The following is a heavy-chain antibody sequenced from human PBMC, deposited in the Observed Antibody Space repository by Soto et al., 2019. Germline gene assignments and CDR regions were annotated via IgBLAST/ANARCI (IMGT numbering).Heavy chain of an antibody. Sequence: QVQLVQSGADVKKPGSSVKVSCKTSGGSFGSSAIRWVRQAPAQGLEWMGEIIPVFDKANYAQNFQGRLTITADELTGTVFMELSSLRSEDTAVYFCARLRRDWGDAFDLWGLGTFVTVSS. CDR2: IIPVFDKA. D-gene: IGHD3-16*01. V-gene: IGHV1-69*01. CDR3: ARLRRDWGDAFDL. J-gene: IGHJ3*01. CDR1: GGSFGSSA.